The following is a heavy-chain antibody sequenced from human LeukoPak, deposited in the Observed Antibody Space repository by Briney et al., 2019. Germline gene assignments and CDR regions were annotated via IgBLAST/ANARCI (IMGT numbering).Heavy chain of an antibody. J-gene: IGHJ4*02. CDR3: ATEKALGRASGTFEN. CDR2: IYFSGST. V-gene: IGHV4-30-4*01. D-gene: IGHD3-10*01. Sequence: SETLSLTCTVSGGSISSGDYSWSWIRQSPGKDLEWIGYIYFSGSTYYNPSLKSRASISLDTSKNQFSLSLTSVTAADTAVYFCATEKALGRASGTFENWGQGSLVTVSS. CDR1: GGSISSGDYS.